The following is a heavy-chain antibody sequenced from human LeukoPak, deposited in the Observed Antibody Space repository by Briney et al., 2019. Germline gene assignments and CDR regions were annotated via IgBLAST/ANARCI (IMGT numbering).Heavy chain of an antibody. D-gene: IGHD5-18*01. J-gene: IGHJ4*02. Sequence: PGRSLRLSCAASGFTFSSYAMHWVRQAPGKGLEWVAVISYDGSNKYYADSVKGRFTISRDNSKNTLYLQMNSLRAEDTTVYYCAREGSGEGITADTAMVLSRSPNDGPFDYWGQGTLVTVSS. CDR2: ISYDGSNK. CDR3: AREGSGEGITADTAMVLSRSPNDGPFDY. V-gene: IGHV3-30-3*01. CDR1: GFTFSSYA.